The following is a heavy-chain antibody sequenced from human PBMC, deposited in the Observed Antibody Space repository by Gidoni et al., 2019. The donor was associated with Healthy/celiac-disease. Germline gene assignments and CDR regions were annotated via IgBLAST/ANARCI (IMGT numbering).Heavy chain of an antibody. Sequence: EVQLVESGGGLVQPGRSLRLSCAASGFTFDDYAMHWVRQAPGKGLEWVSGISWNSGSIGYADSVKGRFTISRDNAKNSLYLQMNSLRAEDTALYYCAKDREYQLLGDCYFDLWGRGTLVTVSS. V-gene: IGHV3-9*01. CDR3: AKDREYQLLGDCYFDL. CDR2: ISWNSGSI. D-gene: IGHD2-2*01. CDR1: GFTFDDYA. J-gene: IGHJ2*01.